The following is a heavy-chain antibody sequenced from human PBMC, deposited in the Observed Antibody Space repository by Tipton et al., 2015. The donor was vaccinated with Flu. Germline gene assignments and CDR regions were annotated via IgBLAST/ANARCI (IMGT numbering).Heavy chain of an antibody. CDR3: AREEQWLRGLCWFDP. D-gene: IGHD6-19*01. V-gene: IGHV4-4*07. CDR2: IYTSGST. J-gene: IGHJ5*02. CDR1: GGSISSYY. Sequence: TLSLTCTVSGGSISSYYWSWIRQPAGKGLEWIGRIYTSGSTNYNPSLKSRVNMSVDTSKNTFALELSSVTAADTAVYYWAREEQWLRGLCWFDPWGQGTLVTVSS.